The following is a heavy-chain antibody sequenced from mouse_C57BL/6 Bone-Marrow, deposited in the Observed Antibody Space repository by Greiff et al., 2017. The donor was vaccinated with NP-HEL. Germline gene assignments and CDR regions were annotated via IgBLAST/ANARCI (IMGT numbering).Heavy chain of an antibody. Sequence: QVQLQQPGAELVRPGSSVKLSCKASGYTFTSYWMHWVKQRPIQGLEWIGNIDPSDSETHYNQKFKDKATLTVDKSSSTAYMQLSSLTSEDSAVYYCARTPYYYGSSLGGYFDVWGTGTTVTVSS. D-gene: IGHD1-1*01. V-gene: IGHV1-52*01. CDR3: ARTPYYYGSSLGGYFDV. CDR1: GYTFTSYW. J-gene: IGHJ1*03. CDR2: IDPSDSET.